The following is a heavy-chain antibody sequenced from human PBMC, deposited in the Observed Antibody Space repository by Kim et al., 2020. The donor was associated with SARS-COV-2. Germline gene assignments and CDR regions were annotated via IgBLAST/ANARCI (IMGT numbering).Heavy chain of an antibody. V-gene: IGHV3-30*07. J-gene: IGHJ4*02. D-gene: IGHD3-22*01. CDR2: SNK. CDR3: ARGSGWLLNY. Sequence: SNKYTAASVEGRFTISRDNSQNTLYLQMNSLRAEDTAVYYCARGSGWLLNYWGQGTLVTVSS.